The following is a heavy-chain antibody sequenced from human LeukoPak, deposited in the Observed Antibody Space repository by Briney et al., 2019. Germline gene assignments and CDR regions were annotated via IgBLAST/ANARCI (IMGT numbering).Heavy chain of an antibody. D-gene: IGHD1-26*01. J-gene: IGHJ6*03. V-gene: IGHV4-39*07. Sequence: SETLSLTCTVSGGSITTSSYYWGWIRQPPGTGLEWIGSSYYSGSTYYNPSLKSRVTISVDTSKNQFSLKLSSVTAADTAVYYCARARWSPYYYYMDVWGKGTTVTVSS. CDR1: GGSITTSSYY. CDR2: SYYSGST. CDR3: ARARWSPYYYYMDV.